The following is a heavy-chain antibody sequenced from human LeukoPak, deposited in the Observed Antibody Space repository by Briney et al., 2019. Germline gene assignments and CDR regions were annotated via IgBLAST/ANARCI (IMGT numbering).Heavy chain of an antibody. D-gene: IGHD3-3*01. CDR2: INHSGST. CDR1: GGSFSGYY. J-gene: IGHJ4*02. V-gene: IGHV4-34*01. Sequence: SETLSLTCAVYGGSFSGYYWSWIRQPPGKGLEWIGEINHSGSTNYNPSLKSRVTISVDTSKNQFSLKLSSVTAADTAVYYCARGAISGGPLARYPRDYWGQGTLSPSPQ. CDR3: ARGAISGGPLARYPRDY.